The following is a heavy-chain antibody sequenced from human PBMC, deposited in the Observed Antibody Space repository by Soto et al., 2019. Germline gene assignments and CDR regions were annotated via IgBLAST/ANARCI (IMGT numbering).Heavy chain of an antibody. CDR3: ARVRFGELLGYYYYYGMDV. V-gene: IGHV1-69*01. CDR2: IIPIFGTA. D-gene: IGHD3-10*01. Sequence: QVQLVQSGAEVKKPGSSVKVSCKASGGTFSSYAISWVRQAPGQGLEWMGGIIPIFGTANYAQKFQGRVTITADESTSTAYMELSSLISEDTAVYYCARVRFGELLGYYYYYGMDVWGQGTTVTVSS. CDR1: GGTFSSYA. J-gene: IGHJ6*02.